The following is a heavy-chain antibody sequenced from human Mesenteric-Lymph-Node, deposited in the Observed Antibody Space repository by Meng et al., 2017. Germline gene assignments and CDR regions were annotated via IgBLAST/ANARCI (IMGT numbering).Heavy chain of an antibody. CDR3: ARGFLSFVRVFDY. CDR2: INHSGST. Sequence: QGQLQQWVAGLLKPSENLALTCAVYCGSFSCYYWSWIRQPPGKGLEWIGEINHSGSTNYNPSLKSRVTISVDTSKNQFSLKLSSVTAADTAVYYCARGFLSFVRVFDYWGQGTLVTVSS. D-gene: IGHD2/OR15-2a*01. V-gene: IGHV4-34*01. J-gene: IGHJ4*02. CDR1: CGSFSCYY.